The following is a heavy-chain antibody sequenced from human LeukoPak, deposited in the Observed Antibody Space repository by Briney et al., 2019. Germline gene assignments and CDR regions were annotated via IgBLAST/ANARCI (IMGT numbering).Heavy chain of an antibody. Sequence: SETLSLTCTVSGGSISGYYWGWIRQPPGKGLEWIGSMHHSGNTQYNPSLQSRVTISIDTSKNQFSLKLSSVTAADTAVYYCARDTHDTSPSHAYDIWGQGTMVTVSS. CDR1: GGSISGYY. J-gene: IGHJ3*02. CDR2: MHHSGNT. D-gene: IGHD3-22*01. V-gene: IGHV4-38-2*02. CDR3: ARDTHDTSPSHAYDI.